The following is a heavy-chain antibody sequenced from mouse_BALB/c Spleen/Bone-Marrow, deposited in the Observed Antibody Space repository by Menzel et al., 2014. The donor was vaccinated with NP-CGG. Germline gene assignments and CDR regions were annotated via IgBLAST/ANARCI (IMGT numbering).Heavy chain of an antibody. CDR2: INPDSSTI. J-gene: IGHJ1*01. Sequence: EVQVVESGGGLVQPGGSLKLSCAASGFDFSRYWMSWVRQAPGKGLEWIGEINPDSSTINYTPSLKDKFIISRDNAKNALYLQMSKVRSEDTAVYCCGGLCWCFDVWGAGTAVTVSS. CDR3: GGLCWCFDV. D-gene: IGHD3-3*01. CDR1: GFDFSRYW. V-gene: IGHV4-1*02.